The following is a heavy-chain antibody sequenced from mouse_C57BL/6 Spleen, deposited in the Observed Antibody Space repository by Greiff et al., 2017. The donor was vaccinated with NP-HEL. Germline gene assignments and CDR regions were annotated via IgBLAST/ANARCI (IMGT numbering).Heavy chain of an antibody. V-gene: IGHV1-69*01. D-gene: IGHD2-5*01. Sequence: QVQLQQPGAELVMPGASVKLSCKASGYTFTSYWMHWVKQRPGQGLEWIGEIDPSDSYTNYNQKFKGKSTLTVDKSSSTAYMQLSSLTSEDSAVYYCAKAYYSNYGGFFDYWGQGTTLTVSS. J-gene: IGHJ2*01. CDR3: AKAYYSNYGGFFDY. CDR2: IDPSDSYT. CDR1: GYTFTSYW.